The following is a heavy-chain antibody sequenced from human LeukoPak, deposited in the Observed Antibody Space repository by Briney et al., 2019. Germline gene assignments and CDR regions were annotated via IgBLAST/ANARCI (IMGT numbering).Heavy chain of an antibody. V-gene: IGHV3-11*01. D-gene: IGHD3-10*01. J-gene: IGHJ6*03. CDR2: ISSSGSTI. Sequence: PGGSLRLSCAASGFTFSDYYMSWIRQAPGKVLEWVSYISSSGSTIYYADSVKGRFTISRDNAKNSLYLQMNSLRAEDTAVYYCARDTMVRGVIITQYYYYMDVWGKGTTVTISS. CDR1: GFTFSDYY. CDR3: ARDTMVRGVIITQYYYYMDV.